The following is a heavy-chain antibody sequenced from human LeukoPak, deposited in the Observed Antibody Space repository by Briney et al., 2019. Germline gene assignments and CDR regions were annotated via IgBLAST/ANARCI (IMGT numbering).Heavy chain of an antibody. J-gene: IGHJ4*02. Sequence: GGSLRLSCAASGFTFSGYSMNWVRQAPGKGLEWVSSISSSSSYIYYADSVKGRFTISRDNAKNSLYLQMNSLRAEDTAVYYCATAGTPYYYDSSGTLPYDYWGQGTLVTVSS. D-gene: IGHD3-22*01. CDR2: ISSSSSYI. CDR1: GFTFSGYS. V-gene: IGHV3-21*01. CDR3: ATAGTPYYYDSSGTLPYDY.